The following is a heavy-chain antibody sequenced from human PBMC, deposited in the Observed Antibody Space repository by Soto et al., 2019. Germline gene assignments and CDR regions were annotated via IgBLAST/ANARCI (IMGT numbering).Heavy chain of an antibody. J-gene: IGHJ6*03. CDR1: GGSFSGYY. D-gene: IGHD3-9*01. V-gene: IGHV4-34*01. CDR2: INHSGST. CDR3: ARLGYYDILAGYYRESYYYYMDV. Sequence: SETLSLTCAVYGGSFSGYYWSWIRQPPGKGLEWIGEINHSGSTNYNPSLKSRVTISVDTSKNQSSLKLSSVTAADTAVYYCARLGYYDILAGYYRESYYYYMDVWGKGTTVTVSS.